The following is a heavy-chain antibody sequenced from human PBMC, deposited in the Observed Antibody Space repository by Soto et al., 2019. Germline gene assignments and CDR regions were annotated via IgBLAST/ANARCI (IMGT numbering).Heavy chain of an antibody. CDR2: ISRNSGSI. J-gene: IGHJ5*02. V-gene: IGHV3-9*01. Sequence: SLRLSCAASGFTFDDYAMHWVRQAPGKGLEWISAISRNSGSIGYADSVKGRFTISRDNSKNTLYLQMNSLRAEDTAVYYCAKEKISTSCCNWFDPWGQGTLVTVSS. CDR3: AKEKISTSCCNWFDP. D-gene: IGHD2-2*01. CDR1: GFTFDDYA.